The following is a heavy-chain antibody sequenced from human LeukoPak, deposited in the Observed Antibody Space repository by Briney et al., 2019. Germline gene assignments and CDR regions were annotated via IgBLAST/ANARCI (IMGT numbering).Heavy chain of an antibody. CDR2: IYYSGST. D-gene: IGHD3-22*01. CDR3: AGTTYYYDSSGSDPNY. Sequence: PSQTLSLTCTVSGGSISSGGYYWRWIRQHPGKGLEWIGYIYYSGSTYYNPSLKSRVTISVDTSKNQFSLKLSSVTAADTAVYYCAGTTYYYDSSGSDPNYWGQGTLVTVSS. CDR1: GGSISSGGYY. J-gene: IGHJ4*02. V-gene: IGHV4-31*03.